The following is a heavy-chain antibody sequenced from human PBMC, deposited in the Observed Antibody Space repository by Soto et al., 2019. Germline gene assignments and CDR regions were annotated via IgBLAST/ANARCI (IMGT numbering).Heavy chain of an antibody. Sequence: GGTLRLSCAASGFTFSSDWMSWVRQAPGQVRERVANIKQEGSEKYYVDSVKGRFTISRDNAKNSLYLQMNSLRAEDTAVYYSSRTRRCAYYYVAGWSQGTLVTVSS. J-gene: IGHJ4*02. V-gene: IGHV3-7*03. CDR1: GFTFSSDW. D-gene: IGHD2-21*01. CDR2: IKQEGSEK. CDR3: SRTRRCAYYYVAG.